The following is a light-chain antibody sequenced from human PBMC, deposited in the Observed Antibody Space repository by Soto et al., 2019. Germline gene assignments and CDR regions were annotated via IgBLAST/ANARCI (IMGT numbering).Light chain of an antibody. CDR2: RNN. V-gene: IGLV1-47*01. CDR1: SSNIGSNY. Sequence: QSVLTQPPSASGTPGQRVTISCSGSSSNIGSNYVYWYQQLPGTAPKLLIYRNNQRPSGVPDRFSGSKSGTSASLAISVLRSEDEADYYCAAWDDSLSGWVFGGGTKVTV. J-gene: IGLJ3*02. CDR3: AAWDDSLSGWV.